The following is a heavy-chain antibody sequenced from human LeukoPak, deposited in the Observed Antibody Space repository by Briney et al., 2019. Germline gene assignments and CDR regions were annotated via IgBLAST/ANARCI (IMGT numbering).Heavy chain of an antibody. Sequence: GGSLRLSCADSGFTFDDYGMSWVRQAPGKGLEWVTGINWNGGSTGYADSVKRRFTISRDNAKNSLYLQMNSLRAEDTAVYYCTKGGGSMVLGLLTATYYFEYWGQGTLVTVSS. CDR1: GFTFDDYG. CDR2: INWNGGST. V-gene: IGHV3-20*04. D-gene: IGHD3-10*01. J-gene: IGHJ4*02. CDR3: TKGGGSMVLGLLTATYYFEY.